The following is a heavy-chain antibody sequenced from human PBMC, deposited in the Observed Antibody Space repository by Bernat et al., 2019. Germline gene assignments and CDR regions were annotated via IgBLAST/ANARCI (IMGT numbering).Heavy chain of an antibody. J-gene: IGHJ4*02. CDR3: TTKVSDVDY. Sequence: EVQLVESGGGLVKPGGSLRLSCAASGFTFSNACMSWVRQAPGKGLEWVGRIKSKTDCGTTDYAETVKGRFTSSRDDSKNALYLQMNSMKNEDTEVYYCTTKVSDVDYWGQGTLVTVSS. CDR2: IKSKTDCGTT. V-gene: IGHV3-15*01. CDR1: GFTFSNAC.